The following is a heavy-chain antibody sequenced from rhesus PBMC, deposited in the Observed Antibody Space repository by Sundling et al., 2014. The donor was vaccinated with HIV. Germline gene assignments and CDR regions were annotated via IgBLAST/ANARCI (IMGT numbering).Heavy chain of an antibody. D-gene: IGHD4-29*01. Sequence: EVQLVESGGGLAKPGGSLRLSCAASGFTFSNYYMYWVRQAPGKGLERVSAIETGGGSTYYADSVKGRFTISRDNSKNTLSLQMNSLRPEDTAVYYCAKGGYYGSIYGYFGLDSWGQGVVVTVSS. V-gene: IGHV3S42*01. J-gene: IGHJ6*01. CDR3: AKGGYYGSIYGYFGLDS. CDR2: IETGGGST. CDR1: GFTFSNYY.